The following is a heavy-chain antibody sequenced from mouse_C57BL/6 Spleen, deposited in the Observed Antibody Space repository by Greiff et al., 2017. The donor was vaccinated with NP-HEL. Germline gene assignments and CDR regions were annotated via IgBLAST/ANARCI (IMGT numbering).Heavy chain of an antibody. CDR3: ARHPFDSSGYVLYYFDY. CDR1: GFTFSSYT. CDR2: ISGGGGNT. Sequence: EVMLVESGGGLVKPGGSLKLSCAASGFTFSSYTMSWVRQTPEKRLEWVATISGGGGNTYYPDSVKGRFTISSDNAKNNLYLQMSSLRSEDTALYYCARHPFDSSGYVLYYFDYWGQGTTLTVSS. V-gene: IGHV5-9*01. D-gene: IGHD3-2*02. J-gene: IGHJ2*01.